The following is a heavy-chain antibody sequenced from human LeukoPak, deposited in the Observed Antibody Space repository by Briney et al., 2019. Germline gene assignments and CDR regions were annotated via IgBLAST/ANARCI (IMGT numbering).Heavy chain of an antibody. D-gene: IGHD1-26*01. Sequence: GGSLSLSCAASGFTFSSYAMSWVRQAPGKGLEWVSAISGSGGSTYYADSVKGRFTISRDKSKNTLYLQMNSLRAEDTAVYYCAKEYSGSYSGDYWGQGTLVTVSS. CDR1: GFTFSSYA. CDR3: AKEYSGSYSGDY. J-gene: IGHJ4*02. V-gene: IGHV3-23*01. CDR2: ISGSGGST.